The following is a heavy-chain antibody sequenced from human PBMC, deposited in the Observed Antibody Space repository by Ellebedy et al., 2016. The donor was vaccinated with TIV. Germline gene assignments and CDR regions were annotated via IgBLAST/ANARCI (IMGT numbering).Heavy chain of an antibody. CDR1: GFTVSSNY. V-gene: IGHV3-66*01. CDR2: IYSGGST. J-gene: IGHJ4*02. Sequence: GESLKISCAASGFTVSSNYMSWVRQAPGKGLEWVSVIYSGGSTYYADSVKGRFTISRDNSKNTLYLQMNSLRAEDTAVYYCAKVGASHYWGQGTLVTVSS. D-gene: IGHD3-16*01. CDR3: AKVGASHY.